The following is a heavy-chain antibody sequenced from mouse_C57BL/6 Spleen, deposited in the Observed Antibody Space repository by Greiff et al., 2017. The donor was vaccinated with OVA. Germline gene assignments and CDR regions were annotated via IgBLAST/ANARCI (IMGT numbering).Heavy chain of an antibody. Sequence: QVQLKQPGAELVKPGASVKMSCKASGYTFTSYWITWVKQRPGQGLEWIGDIYPGSGSTNYNEKFKSKATLTVDTSSSTAYMQLSSLTSEDSAVYYCARDGYDRDAMDYWGQGTSVTVSS. V-gene: IGHV1-55*01. CDR2: IYPGSGST. J-gene: IGHJ4*01. CDR1: GYTFTSYW. D-gene: IGHD2-2*01. CDR3: ARDGYDRDAMDY.